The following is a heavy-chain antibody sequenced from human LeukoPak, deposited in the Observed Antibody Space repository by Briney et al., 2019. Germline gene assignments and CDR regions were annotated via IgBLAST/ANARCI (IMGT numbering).Heavy chain of an antibody. V-gene: IGHV4-59*01. CDR1: GGSISSYY. J-gene: IGHJ4*02. D-gene: IGHD6-19*01. CDR3: ARGGSGWYPGGYYFDY. CDR2: IYYSGST. Sequence: SETLSLTCTVSGGSISSYYWSWIRQPPGKGLEWIGYIYYSGSTNYNPSLKSRVTISVDTSKNQFSLKLSSVTAADTAVYYCARGGSGWYPGGYYFDYWAREPWSPSPQ.